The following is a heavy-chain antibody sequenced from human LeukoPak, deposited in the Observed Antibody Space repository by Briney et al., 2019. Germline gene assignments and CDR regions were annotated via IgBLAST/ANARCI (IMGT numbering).Heavy chain of an antibody. J-gene: IGHJ4*02. V-gene: IGHV1-18*01. CDR3: ARGQGTYYDFWSGYYYMGYFDY. Sequence: GASVTVSCRASGYTFTTFLIGWVRQAPGQGLEWMGWISGYNGNPHYARNFQDRVVMTTDTSTTTAYMELRSLRSDDTAVYYCARGQGTYYDFWSGYYYMGYFDYWGQGTLVTVSS. CDR1: GYTFTTFL. D-gene: IGHD3-3*01. CDR2: ISGYNGNP.